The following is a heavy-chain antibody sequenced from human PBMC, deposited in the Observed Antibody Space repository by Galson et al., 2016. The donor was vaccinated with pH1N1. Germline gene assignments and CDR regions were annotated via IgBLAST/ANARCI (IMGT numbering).Heavy chain of an antibody. Sequence: TLSLTCTVSGVSVNSPTYYWSWIRQPAGKGLEWIGRFHTSGSTNYKPSLNSRVTISVDTSENQFSLRLSSVTAADTAVYYCARLMRGSYPDPLYDVDFWGQGTLVTVSS. CDR2: FHTSGST. CDR3: ARLMRGSYPDPLYDVDF. D-gene: IGHD1-26*01. V-gene: IGHV4-61*02. CDR1: GVSVNSPTYY. J-gene: IGHJ4*02.